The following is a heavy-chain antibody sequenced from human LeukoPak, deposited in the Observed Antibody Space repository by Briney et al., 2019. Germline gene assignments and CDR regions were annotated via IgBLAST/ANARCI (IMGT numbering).Heavy chain of an antibody. CDR3: ARVGIAAARRPNWFDP. Sequence: PSETLSLTCTVSGGSISSYYWSWIRQPPGKGLEWIGYIYYSGSTNYNPSLKSRVTISVDTSKNQLSLKLSSVTAADTAVYYCARVGIAAARRPNWFDPWGQGTPVTVSS. CDR1: GGSISSYY. J-gene: IGHJ5*02. CDR2: IYYSGST. V-gene: IGHV4-59*01. D-gene: IGHD6-13*01.